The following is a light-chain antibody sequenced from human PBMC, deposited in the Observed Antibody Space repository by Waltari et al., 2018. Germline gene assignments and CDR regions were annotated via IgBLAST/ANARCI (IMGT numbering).Light chain of an antibody. CDR2: GSS. CDR1: QSISRN. CDR3: QQYNNWRT. V-gene: IGKV3D-15*01. Sequence: EVLMTQSPATLSVSPGERATLSCRASQSISRNLAWYQQKPGQAPRLLIDGSSTRAPGIPARFSGSGSGTEFTLSISSVQSEDFGVYYCQQYNNWRTFGQGTKLEI. J-gene: IGKJ2*01.